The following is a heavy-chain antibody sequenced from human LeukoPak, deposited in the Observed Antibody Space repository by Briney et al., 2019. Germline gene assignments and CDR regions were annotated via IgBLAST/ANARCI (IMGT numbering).Heavy chain of an antibody. J-gene: IGHJ4*02. Sequence: GGSLRLSCAASGFTFSSYWMSWVRQAPGKRLEWVANIKQDGNEKYYVDSVKGRFTISRDNAKNSLCLQMNSLRAEDTAVYYCARASYSSGWSSKYWGQGTLVTVSS. CDR3: ARASYSSGWSSKY. D-gene: IGHD6-19*01. CDR2: IKQDGNEK. CDR1: GFTFSSYW. V-gene: IGHV3-7*04.